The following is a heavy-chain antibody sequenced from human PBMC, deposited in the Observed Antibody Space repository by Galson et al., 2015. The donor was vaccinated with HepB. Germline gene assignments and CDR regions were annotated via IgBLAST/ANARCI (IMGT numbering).Heavy chain of an antibody. CDR2: ISSSSSYI. CDR1: GFTFSSYS. D-gene: IGHD6-19*01. V-gene: IGHV3-21*01. Sequence: SLRLSCAASGFTFSSYSMNWVRQAPGKGLEWVSSISSSSSYIYYADPVKGRFTISRDNAKNSLYLQMNSLRAEDTAVYYCARVGIAVAGAFDYWGQGTLVTVSS. CDR3: ARVGIAVAGAFDY. J-gene: IGHJ4*02.